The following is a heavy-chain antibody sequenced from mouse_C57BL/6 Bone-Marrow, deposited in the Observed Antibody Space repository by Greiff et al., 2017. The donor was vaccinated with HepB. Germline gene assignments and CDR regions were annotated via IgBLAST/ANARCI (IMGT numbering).Heavy chain of an antibody. CDR1: GYTFTDYE. V-gene: IGHV1-15*01. J-gene: IGHJ2*01. CDR3: TTLGGYYFDY. Sequence: VQLVESGAELVRPGASVTLSCKASGYTFTDYEMHWVKQTPVHGLEWIGAIDPETGGTAYNQKFKGKAILTADKSSSTAYMELRSLTSEDSAVYYCTTLGGYYFDYGGRGTTLTVSA. D-gene: IGHD3-3*01. CDR2: IDPETGGT.